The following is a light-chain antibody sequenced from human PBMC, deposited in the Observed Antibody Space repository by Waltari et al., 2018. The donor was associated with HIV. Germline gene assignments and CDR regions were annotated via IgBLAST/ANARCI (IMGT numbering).Light chain of an antibody. CDR3: SSYSGSNNFV. Sequence: QSALTQPPSASGCPGQSVTIPCTGTSSDVGGYNHVSWYQQHPGKAPKPMIYEVTKRPSGVPDRCSGSKSGNTASLTVSGLQAEDEADYYCSSYSGSNNFVFGTGTKVTVL. J-gene: IGLJ1*01. CDR1: SSDVGGYNH. CDR2: EVT. V-gene: IGLV2-8*01.